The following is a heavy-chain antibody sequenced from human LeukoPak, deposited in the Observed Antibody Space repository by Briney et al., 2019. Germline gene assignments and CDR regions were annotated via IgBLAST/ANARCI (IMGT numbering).Heavy chain of an antibody. CDR1: GGSFISYA. D-gene: IGHD3-3*01. J-gene: IGHJ5*02. CDR2: IIPIFGTA. Sequence: GASVKVSCKASGGSFISYAISWVRQAPGQGLEWMGRIIPIFGTANYAQKFQGRVTITTDESTSTAYMELSRLRSDDTAVYYCARDEYYDFWSGYYSRFDPWGQGTLVTVSS. CDR3: ARDEYYDFWSGYYSRFDP. V-gene: IGHV1-69*05.